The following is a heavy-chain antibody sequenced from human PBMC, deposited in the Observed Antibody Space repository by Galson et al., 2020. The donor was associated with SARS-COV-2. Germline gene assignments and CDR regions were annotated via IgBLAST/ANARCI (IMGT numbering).Heavy chain of an antibody. V-gene: IGHV1-8*01. CDR2: MNPNSGNT. CDR3: ARGGRYCSGGSCYSHDAFDI. D-gene: IGHD2-15*01. Sequence: ASVKVSCKASGYTLTSYDINWVRQATGQGLEWMGWMNPNSGNTGYAQKFQGRVTMTRNTSISTAYMELSSLRSEDTAVYYCARGGRYCSGGSCYSHDAFDIWGQGTMVTVSS. CDR1: GYTLTSYD. J-gene: IGHJ3*02.